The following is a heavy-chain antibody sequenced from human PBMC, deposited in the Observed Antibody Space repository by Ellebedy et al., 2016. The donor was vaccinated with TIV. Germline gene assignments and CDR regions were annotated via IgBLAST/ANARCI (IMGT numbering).Heavy chain of an antibody. J-gene: IGHJ6*02. CDR3: ARQVVVVAGSPGVRQYHGLDV. CDR1: GVSISTSSFY. CDR2: ISSTGST. V-gene: IGHV4-39*01. D-gene: IGHD2-21*01. Sequence: MPSETLSLTCNVSGVSISTSSFYWAWIRQPPGKGLEWIASISSTGSTFYSPSFKSRVTISVDTSKNQVSVKMRSVNAADTAVYYCARQVVVVAGSPGVRQYHGLDVWGQGTTVTVSS.